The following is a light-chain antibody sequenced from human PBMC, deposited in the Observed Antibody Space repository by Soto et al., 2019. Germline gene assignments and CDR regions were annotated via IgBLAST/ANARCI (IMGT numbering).Light chain of an antibody. CDR1: QSVSTQ. V-gene: IGKV3-15*01. J-gene: IGKJ4*01. Sequence: EIVMTQSPATLSVSPGERATLSCRASQSVSTQLAWYQHKPGQAPRLLIYDASTRATGIPARFSGSGSGTECTLTISSLQSGDFAVYYCQQYDNWPPLTFGGGNKVEIK. CDR3: QQYDNWPPLT. CDR2: DAS.